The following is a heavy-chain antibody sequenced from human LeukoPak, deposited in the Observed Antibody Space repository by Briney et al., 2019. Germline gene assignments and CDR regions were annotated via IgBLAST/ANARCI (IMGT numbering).Heavy chain of an antibody. V-gene: IGHV3-11*01. CDR3: LSSFSSDAFDI. J-gene: IGHJ3*02. Sequence: GGSLRLSCAASGFTFSDYYMSWIRQAPGKGLEWVSYISSSGSTIYYADSVKGRFTISGDNAKNSLYLQMNSLRAEDTAVYYCLSSFSSDAFDIWSQGTMVTVSS. D-gene: IGHD6-6*01. CDR2: ISSSGSTI. CDR1: GFTFSDYY.